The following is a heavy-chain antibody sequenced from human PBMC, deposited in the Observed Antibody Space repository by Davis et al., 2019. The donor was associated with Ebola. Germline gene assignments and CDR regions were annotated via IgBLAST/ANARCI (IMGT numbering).Heavy chain of an antibody. Sequence: LRLSCAVYGGSFSGYYWSWIRQPPGKGLEWIGEINHSGSTNYNPSLKSRVTISVDTSKNQFSLKLSSVTAADTAVYYCARETVLLWFGELLYTNYYFDYWGQGTLVTVSS. CDR2: INHSGST. CDR1: GGSFSGYY. CDR3: ARETVLLWFGELLYTNYYFDY. V-gene: IGHV4-34*01. J-gene: IGHJ4*02. D-gene: IGHD3-10*01.